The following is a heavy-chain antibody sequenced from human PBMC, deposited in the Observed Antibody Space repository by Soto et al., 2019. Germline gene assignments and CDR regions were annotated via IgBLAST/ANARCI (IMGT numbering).Heavy chain of an antibody. J-gene: IGHJ5*02. CDR3: ARRGSSSWYDKEWWFDP. V-gene: IGHV3-7*03. D-gene: IGHD6-13*01. CDR2: IKQDGSEK. CDR1: GFTFSSYW. Sequence: EVQLVESGGGLVQPGGSLRLSCAASGFTFSSYWMSWVRQAPGKGLEWVANIKQDGSEKYYVDSVKGRFTISRDNAKNSLYLQMNSLRAEDTAVYYCARRGSSSWYDKEWWFDPWGQGTLVTVSS.